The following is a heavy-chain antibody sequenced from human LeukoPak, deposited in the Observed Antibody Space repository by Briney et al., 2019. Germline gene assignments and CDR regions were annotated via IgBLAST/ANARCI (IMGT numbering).Heavy chain of an antibody. CDR1: GGTFSSYA. D-gene: IGHD3-16*02. J-gene: IGHJ4*02. CDR2: IIPIFGTA. Sequence: GASVKVSCKASGGTFSSYAISWVRQAPGQGLEWMGGIIPIFGTANYAQKFQGRVTITADESTSTAYMELSSLRSEDTAVYYCARNYYDYVWGSYRYTGGPYFDYWGQGTLVTVSS. V-gene: IGHV1-69*13. CDR3: ARNYYDYVWGSYRYTGGPYFDY.